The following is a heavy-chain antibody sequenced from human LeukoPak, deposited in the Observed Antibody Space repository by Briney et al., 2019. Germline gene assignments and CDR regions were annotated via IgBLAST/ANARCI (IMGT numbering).Heavy chain of an antibody. Sequence: GASVKVSCKASGYTFTGYYMHWVRQAPGQGLEWIGWINPNSGGTNYAQKFQGRVTMTRDTSISTAYMELSRLRSDDTAVYYCARRSRNYSSSSGLGNYYYYYYMDVWGKGTTVTVSS. J-gene: IGHJ6*03. D-gene: IGHD6-6*01. CDR3: ARRSRNYSSSSGLGNYYYYYYMDV. CDR2: INPNSGGT. V-gene: IGHV1-2*02. CDR1: GYTFTGYY.